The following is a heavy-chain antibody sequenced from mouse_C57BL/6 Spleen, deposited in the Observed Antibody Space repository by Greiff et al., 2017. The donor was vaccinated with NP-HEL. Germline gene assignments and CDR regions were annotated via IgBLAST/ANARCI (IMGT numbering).Heavy chain of an antibody. CDR2: ILPNSGST. CDR1: GYTFTSYW. V-gene: IGHV1-64*01. CDR3: AREGGSSYERALGY. Sequence: QVQLQQPGAELVKPGASVKLSCKASGYTFTSYWMHWVKQRPGQGLEWIGMILPNSGSTNYNEKFKSKATLTVDKSSSTAYMQLSSMTSEDAAVYYCAREGGSSYERALGYWGQGTSVTVSS. J-gene: IGHJ4*01. D-gene: IGHD1-1*01.